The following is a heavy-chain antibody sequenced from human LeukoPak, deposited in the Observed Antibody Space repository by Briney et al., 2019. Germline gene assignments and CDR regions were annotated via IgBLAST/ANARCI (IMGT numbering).Heavy chain of an antibody. CDR3: LSLYCGSTSCSV. CDR1: GFPFSSYW. CDR2: INSDGSST. V-gene: IGHV3-74*01. J-gene: IGHJ4*02. Sequence: PGGSLRLSCAASGFPFSSYWMHWVRQAPGKGLVGVSRINSDGSSTSYADSVKGRFTISRDNAKNTLYLQMNSLRAEDTAVYYCLSLYCGSTSCSVWGQGTLVTVSS. D-gene: IGHD2-2*01.